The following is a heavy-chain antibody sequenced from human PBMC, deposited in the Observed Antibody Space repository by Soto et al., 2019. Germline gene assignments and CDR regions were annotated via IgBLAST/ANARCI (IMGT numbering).Heavy chain of an antibody. Sequence: SETLSLGCTVSGGSISSGGYYWSWIRQHPEKGLEWIGHIYHSGNTYYNPSLKSRVTISVDTSKNQFSLKLSSVTAADTAVYYCARDASTSWHYLDYWGQGTLVTVSS. D-gene: IGHD6-13*01. CDR3: ARDASTSWHYLDY. J-gene: IGHJ4*02. CDR1: GGSISSGGYY. V-gene: IGHV4-31*03. CDR2: IYHSGNT.